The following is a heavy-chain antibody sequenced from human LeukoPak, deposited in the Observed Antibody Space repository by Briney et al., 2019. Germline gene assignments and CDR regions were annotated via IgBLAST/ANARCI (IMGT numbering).Heavy chain of an antibody. J-gene: IGHJ5*02. CDR2: IYYSGIT. V-gene: IGHV4-59*08. D-gene: IGHD1-26*01. Sequence: SETLSLTCTVSGGSITTYYWSWIRQPPGKGLEWIAYIYYSGITNYNPSLKSRVSISVDTPKNLFSLSLSSVTAADTAVYYCARHAVYSGDYSFWFDPWGLGTPVTVSS. CDR3: ARHAVYSGDYSFWFDP. CDR1: GGSITTYY.